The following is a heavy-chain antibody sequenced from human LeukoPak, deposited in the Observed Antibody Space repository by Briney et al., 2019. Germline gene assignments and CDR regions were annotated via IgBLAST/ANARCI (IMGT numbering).Heavy chain of an antibody. CDR2: IYSGGST. CDR1: GFTVSSNY. CDR3: ARQDIVVVPAARNYYYGMDV. V-gene: IGHV3-53*01. Sequence: GGSLRLSCAASGFTVSSNYMSWVRQAPGKGLEWVSVIYSGGSTYHADSVKGRFTISRDNSKNTLYLQMNSLRAEDTAVYYCARQDIVVVPAARNYYYGMDVWGQGTTVTVSS. D-gene: IGHD2-2*01. J-gene: IGHJ6*02.